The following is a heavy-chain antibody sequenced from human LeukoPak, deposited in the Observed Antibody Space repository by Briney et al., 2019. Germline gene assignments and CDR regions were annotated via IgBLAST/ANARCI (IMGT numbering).Heavy chain of an antibody. J-gene: IGHJ5*02. V-gene: IGHV1-2*02. Sequence: ASVKVSCKASGYTFTGYYMHWVRQAPGQGLEWMGWINPNSGGTNYAQKFQGRVTMTRDTSTSTVYMELSSLRSEDTAVYYCAREEVVRYFDWLRNWFDPWGQGTLVTVSS. D-gene: IGHD3-9*01. CDR3: AREEVVRYFDWLRNWFDP. CDR1: GYTFTGYY. CDR2: INPNSGGT.